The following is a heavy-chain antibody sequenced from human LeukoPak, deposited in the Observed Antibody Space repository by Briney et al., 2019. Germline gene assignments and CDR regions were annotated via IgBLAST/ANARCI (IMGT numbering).Heavy chain of an antibody. CDR3: AKDHADSSGSLPFN. V-gene: IGHV3-30*18. CDR2: ISYEGSNK. D-gene: IGHD3-22*01. CDR1: GFTFSTYG. J-gene: IGHJ4*02. Sequence: PGGSLRLSCAASGFTFSTYGMHWVRQAPGKGLEWVAMISYEGSNKYYADSVKGRFTISRDNSKNTLYLQMNSLRAEDTAVYYCAKDHADSSGSLPFNWGQGTLVTVSS.